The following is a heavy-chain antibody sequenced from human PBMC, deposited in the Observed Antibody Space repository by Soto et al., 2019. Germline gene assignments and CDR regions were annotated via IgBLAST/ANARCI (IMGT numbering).Heavy chain of an antibody. Sequence: GASVEVSCKASGYTFTSYDIKWVRQAPGQGLEGVGWMNPNSGNTGYAQKFQGRVTMTRNTSISTAYMELSSLRSEDTAVYYCAREGGGYCSGGSCSEKSGFDPWGQGTLVTVSS. CDR3: AREGGGYCSGGSCSEKSGFDP. CDR2: MNPNSGNT. V-gene: IGHV1-8*01. J-gene: IGHJ5*02. CDR1: GYTFTSYD. D-gene: IGHD2-15*01.